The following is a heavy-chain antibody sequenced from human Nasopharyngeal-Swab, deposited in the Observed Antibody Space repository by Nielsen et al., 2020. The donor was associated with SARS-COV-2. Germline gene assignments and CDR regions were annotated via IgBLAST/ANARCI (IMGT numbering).Heavy chain of an antibody. CDR3: ARDPDYDFWSGYSKSFDY. CDR2: ISSSSSTI. CDR1: GFTFSSYS. D-gene: IGHD3-3*01. Sequence: GESLKISCAASGFTFSSYSMNWVRQAPGKGLEWVSNISSSSSTIYYADSVKGRFTISRDNAKNSLYLQMNSLRAEDTAVYYCARDPDYDFWSGYSKSFDYWGQGTPVTVSS. J-gene: IGHJ4*02. V-gene: IGHV3-48*04.